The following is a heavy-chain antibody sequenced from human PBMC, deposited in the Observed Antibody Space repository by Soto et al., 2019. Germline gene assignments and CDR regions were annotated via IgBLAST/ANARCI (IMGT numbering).Heavy chain of an antibody. CDR3: ARYYGDYRMGAFDI. J-gene: IGHJ3*02. V-gene: IGHV3-33*01. CDR1: GFTFSSYG. CDR2: IWYDGSNK. D-gene: IGHD4-17*01. Sequence: QVQLVESGGGVVQPGRSLRLSCAASGFTFSSYGMHWVRQAPGKGLEGVAVIWYDGSNKYYADSVKGRFTISRDNSKNTLYLQMNSLRAEDTAVYYCARYYGDYRMGAFDIWGQGTMVTVSS.